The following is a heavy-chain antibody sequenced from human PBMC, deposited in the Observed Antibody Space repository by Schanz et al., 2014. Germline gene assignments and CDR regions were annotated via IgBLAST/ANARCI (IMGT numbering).Heavy chain of an antibody. CDR1: GFTFSSYS. V-gene: IGHV3-48*01. Sequence: EMQLLESGGGLIQPGGSLRLSCAASGFTFSSYSMNWVRQAPGKGLEWVSYISSSSSTRYYADSVKGRFTISRDNAKNSLFLQMNSLRAEDTAVYYCARDLPRTFLFDYWGQGTRVTVSS. CDR3: ARDLPRTFLFDY. CDR2: ISSSSSTR. J-gene: IGHJ4*02.